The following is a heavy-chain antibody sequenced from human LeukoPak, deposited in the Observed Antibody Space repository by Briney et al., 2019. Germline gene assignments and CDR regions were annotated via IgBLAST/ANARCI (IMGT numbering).Heavy chain of an antibody. V-gene: IGHV3-64D*09. Sequence: GGSLRLSCSASGFTFSSYVMHWVRQAPGKGLEYVSAIGSNGGITYYADSVKGRFTISRDNSKNTLYLQMSSLRAEDTAVYYCVKAARYSSSWYDWFDYWGLGTLATVSS. J-gene: IGHJ4*02. CDR1: GFTFSSYV. D-gene: IGHD6-13*01. CDR3: VKAARYSSSWYDWFDY. CDR2: IGSNGGIT.